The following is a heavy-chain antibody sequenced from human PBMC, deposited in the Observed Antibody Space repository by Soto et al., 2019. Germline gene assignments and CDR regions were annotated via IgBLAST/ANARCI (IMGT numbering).Heavy chain of an antibody. CDR2: ISYDGSNK. V-gene: IGHV3-30*18. D-gene: IGHD2-21*02. CDR3: VKDSTVVVTGIGSWYFDL. Sequence: GGSLRLSCAASGFTFSSYGMHWVRQAPGKGLEWVAVISYDGSNKYYADSVKGRFTISRDNSKNTLYLQMNSLRAEDTAVYYSVKDSTVVVTGIGSWYFDLWGRGTLVTVSS. CDR1: GFTFSSYG. J-gene: IGHJ2*01.